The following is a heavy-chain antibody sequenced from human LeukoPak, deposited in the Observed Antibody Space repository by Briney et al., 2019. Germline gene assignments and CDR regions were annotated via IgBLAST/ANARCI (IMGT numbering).Heavy chain of an antibody. CDR3: ARKGGGSYAPFDY. J-gene: IGHJ4*02. Sequence: SETLSLTCTVSGGSISSNYWSWIRQPPGKGLEWIGYYSGSTEYNPSLKSRVTISVDTSKNQFSLKLTSVTAADTAVYYCARKGGGSYAPFDYWGQGTLVTVSS. D-gene: IGHD3-22*01. CDR2: YSGST. CDR1: GGSISSNY. V-gene: IGHV4-59*01.